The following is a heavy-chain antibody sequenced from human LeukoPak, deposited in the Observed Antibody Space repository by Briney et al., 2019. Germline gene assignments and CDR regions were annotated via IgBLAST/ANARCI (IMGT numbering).Heavy chain of an antibody. CDR1: GYSISSGYY. V-gene: IGHV4-38-2*01. CDR2: IYHSGSN. J-gene: IGHJ1*01. CDR3: ASDYDYWSGYYGYFQH. Sequence: SETLSLTCAVSGYSISSGYYWGWIRQPPGKGLEWIGSIYHSGSNYYNPSLKSRVTISVDTSKNQFSLKLSSVTAADTAVYYCASDYDYWSGYYGYFQHWGQGTLVTVSS. D-gene: IGHD3-3*01.